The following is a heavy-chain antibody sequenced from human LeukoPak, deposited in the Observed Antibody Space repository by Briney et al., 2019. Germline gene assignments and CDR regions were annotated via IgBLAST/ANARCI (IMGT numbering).Heavy chain of an antibody. D-gene: IGHD5-12*01. J-gene: IGHJ4*02. CDR1: GFTFSNSY. Sequence: PGGSLRLSCAASGFTFSNSYMHWVRQAPGKGLEWVAYIRYDGNNKYYADSVKGRFTISRDNSKSTLYLQLNSLRAEDTAVYYCARGYSGYEYWGQGTLVTVSS. CDR3: ARGYSGYEY. V-gene: IGHV3-30*02. CDR2: IRYDGNNK.